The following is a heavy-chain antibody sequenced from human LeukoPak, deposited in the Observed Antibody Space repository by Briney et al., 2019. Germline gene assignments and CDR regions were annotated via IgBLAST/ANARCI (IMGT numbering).Heavy chain of an antibody. CDR3: ARDLEEMATIFIAFDI. CDR2: VNPNSGGT. CDR1: GYTFTGYY. J-gene: IGHJ3*02. V-gene: IGHV1-2*02. Sequence: ASVKVSCKASGYTFTGYYMHWVRQAPGQGLEWMGWVNPNSGGTNYAQKFQGRVTMTRDTSISTAYMGLSRLRSDDTAVYYCARDLEEMATIFIAFDIWGQGTMVTVSS. D-gene: IGHD5-24*01.